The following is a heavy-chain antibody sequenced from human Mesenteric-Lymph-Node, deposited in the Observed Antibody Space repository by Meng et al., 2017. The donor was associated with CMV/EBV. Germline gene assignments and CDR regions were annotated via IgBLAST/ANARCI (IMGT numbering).Heavy chain of an antibody. CDR2: INPNSGGT. Sequence: TFTGYYMHWVRQAPGQGLEWMGRINPNSGGTNYAQKFQGRVTMTRDTSISTVYMELSRLRSDDTAVYYCARARGLAEPGSNNEYCQHWGQGTLVTVSS. D-gene: IGHD6-13*01. V-gene: IGHV1-2*06. CDR3: ARARGLAEPGSNNEYCQH. CDR1: TFTGYY. J-gene: IGHJ1*01.